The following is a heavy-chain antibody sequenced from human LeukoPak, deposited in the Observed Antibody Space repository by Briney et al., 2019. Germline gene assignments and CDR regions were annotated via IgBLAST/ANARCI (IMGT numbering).Heavy chain of an antibody. V-gene: IGHV1-18*04. Sequence: ASVKVSCKASGYTFTGYYMHWVRQAPGQGLEWMGWISAYNGNTNYAQELQGRVTMTTDTSTSTAYMELRSLRSDDTAVYYCARDLASYSSSWSTAFDYWGQGTLVTVSS. D-gene: IGHD6-13*01. CDR3: ARDLASYSSSWSTAFDY. CDR2: ISAYNGNT. J-gene: IGHJ4*02. CDR1: GYTFTGYY.